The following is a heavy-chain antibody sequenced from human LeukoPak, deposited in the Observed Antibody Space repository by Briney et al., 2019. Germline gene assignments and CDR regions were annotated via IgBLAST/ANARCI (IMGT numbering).Heavy chain of an antibody. D-gene: IGHD2-21*02. CDR3: ARTGALAYCGGDCPGYYYYGMDV. V-gene: IGHV3-48*02. CDR2: ISSSSSTI. J-gene: IGHJ6*02. Sequence: PGGSLRLSCAASGFTFSSCSMTWVRQAPGKGLEWVSYISSSSSTIYYADSVKGRFTISRDNAKNSLYLQMNSLRDEDTAVYYCARTGALAYCGGDCPGYYYYGMDVWGQGTTVTVSS. CDR1: GFTFSSCS.